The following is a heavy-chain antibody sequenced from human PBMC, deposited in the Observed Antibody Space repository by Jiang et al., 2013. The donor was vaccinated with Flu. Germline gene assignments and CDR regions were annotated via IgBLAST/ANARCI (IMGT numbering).Heavy chain of an antibody. CDR1: GGSISSYY. CDR3: ARNDVVVAPLV. J-gene: IGHJ4*02. D-gene: IGHD2-21*01. Sequence: ETLSLTCTVSGGSISSYYWSWIRQPPGKGLEWIGYIYYSGSTNYNPSLKSRVTISVDTSKNQFSLKLSSVTAADTAVYYCARNDVVVAPLVWGQGTLVTVSS. CDR2: IYYSGST. V-gene: IGHV4-59*01.